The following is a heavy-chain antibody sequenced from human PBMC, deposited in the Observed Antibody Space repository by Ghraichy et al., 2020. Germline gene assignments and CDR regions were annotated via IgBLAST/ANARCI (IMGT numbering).Heavy chain of an antibody. V-gene: IGHV3-73*01. J-gene: IGHJ4*02. D-gene: IGHD1-26*01. CDR3: TRRALVGATSDY. CDR1: GFTFSGSA. Sequence: GGSLRLSCAASGFTFSGSAMHWVRQASGKGLEWVGRIRSKANSYATAYAASVKGRFTISRDDSKNTAYLQMNSLKTEDTVVYYCTRRALVGATSDYWGQGTLVTVSS. CDR2: IRSKANSYAT.